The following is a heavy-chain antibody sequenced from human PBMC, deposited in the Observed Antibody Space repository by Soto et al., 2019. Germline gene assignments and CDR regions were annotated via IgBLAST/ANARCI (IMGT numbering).Heavy chain of an antibody. CDR1: GFTFSSYA. CDR2: ISGSGGST. J-gene: IGHJ4*02. Sequence: TGGSLRLSCAASGFTFSSYAMSWVRQAPGKGLEWVSAISGSGGSTYYADSVKGRFTISRDNSKNTLYLQMNSLRAEDTAVYYCAKGSHTFIAARRFDYWGQGTLVTVSS. CDR3: AKGSHTFIAARRFDY. D-gene: IGHD6-6*01. V-gene: IGHV3-23*01.